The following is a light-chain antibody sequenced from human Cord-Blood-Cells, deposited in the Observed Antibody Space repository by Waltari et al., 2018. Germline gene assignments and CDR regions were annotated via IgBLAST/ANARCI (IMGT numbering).Light chain of an antibody. Sequence: QSALTQPASVSGSPGQSITISCTGTSSDVGRYNLVSWYQQHPGKAPKLMIYEGSKRPSGVSNRFSGSKSCNTACLTISGLQAEDEADYYCCSYAGSSTWVFGGGTKLTVL. CDR3: CSYAGSSTWV. CDR1: SSDVGRYNL. CDR2: EGS. J-gene: IGLJ3*02. V-gene: IGLV2-23*01.